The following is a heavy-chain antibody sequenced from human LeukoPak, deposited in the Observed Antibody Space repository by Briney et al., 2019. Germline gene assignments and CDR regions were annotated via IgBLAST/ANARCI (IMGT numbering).Heavy chain of an antibody. CDR2: IIPILGIA. CDR1: GGTFSSYA. Sequence: SVKVSCKASGGTFSSYAISWVRQAPGQGLEWMGRIIPILGIANYAQKFQGRVTITADKSTGTAYMELSSLRSEDTAVYYCARDDDIVVVVAATPDGYYYYGMDVWGQGTTVTVSS. V-gene: IGHV1-69*04. CDR3: ARDDDIVVVVAATPDGYYYYGMDV. D-gene: IGHD2-15*01. J-gene: IGHJ6*02.